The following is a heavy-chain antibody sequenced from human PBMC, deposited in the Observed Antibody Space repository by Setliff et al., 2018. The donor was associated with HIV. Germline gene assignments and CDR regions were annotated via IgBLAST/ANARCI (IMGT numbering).Heavy chain of an antibody. CDR3: ARHRIVKAYYYYMDV. Sequence: GASLKISCKGSGYSFISYWISWVRQMPGKGLEWVGRIDPSDSYTNYSPSFQGHVTISADGSISTAYLQWSSLKASDTAMYYCARHRIVKAYYYYMDVWGKGTTVTVSS. D-gene: IGHD3-16*02. CDR2: IDPSDSYT. V-gene: IGHV5-10-1*01. J-gene: IGHJ6*03. CDR1: GYSFISYW.